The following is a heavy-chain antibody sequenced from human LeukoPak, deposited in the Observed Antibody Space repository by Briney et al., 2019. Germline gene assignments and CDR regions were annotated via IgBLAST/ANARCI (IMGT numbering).Heavy chain of an antibody. CDR3: ARDASEHYYYMDV. J-gene: IGHJ6*03. D-gene: IGHD1-26*01. V-gene: IGHV7-4-1*02. CDR1: GYTLNTYA. Sequence: ASVKVSCKASGYTLNTYAMNWVRQAPGQGLEWMGWINTNTGNPTYAQGFTGRFVFSLDSSISTTYMQIISLKPEDTAIYYCARDASEHYYYMDVWGKGTTVTVSS. CDR2: INTNTGNP.